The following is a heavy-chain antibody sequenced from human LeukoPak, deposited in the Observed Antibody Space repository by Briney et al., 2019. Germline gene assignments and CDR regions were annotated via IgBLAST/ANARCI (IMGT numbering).Heavy chain of an antibody. V-gene: IGHV3-30*04. D-gene: IGHD3-9*01. CDR3: AKEAYYYDILTGYPGNYFDY. Sequence: GGSLRLSCAASGFTFSSYAMHWVRQAPGKGLEWVAVISYDGSNKYYADSVKGRFTISRDNSKNTLYLQMNSLRAEDTAVYYCAKEAYYYDILTGYPGNYFDYWGQGTLVTVSS. CDR1: GFTFSSYA. J-gene: IGHJ4*02. CDR2: ISYDGSNK.